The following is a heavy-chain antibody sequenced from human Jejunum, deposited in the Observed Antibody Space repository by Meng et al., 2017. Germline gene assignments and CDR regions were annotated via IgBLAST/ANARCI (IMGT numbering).Heavy chain of an antibody. CDR3: ARHPTGGYNYFDY. J-gene: IGHJ4*02. Sequence: QVQLQESGPGRVKPSQTLSRTGTVSGGSINTGDYYWSWIRQPPGKGLEWIAYIYYSGSSYSKSSLRSRVIISIDTSKNQFSLILSAVTAADTAVYYCARHPTGGYNYFDYWGQGTLVTVSS. V-gene: IGHV4-30-4*01. CDR1: GGSINTGDYY. D-gene: IGHD2-8*02. CDR2: IYYSGSS.